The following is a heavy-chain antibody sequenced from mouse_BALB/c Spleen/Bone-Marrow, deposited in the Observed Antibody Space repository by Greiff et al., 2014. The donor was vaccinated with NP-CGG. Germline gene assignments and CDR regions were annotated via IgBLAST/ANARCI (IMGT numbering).Heavy chain of an antibody. J-gene: IGHJ2*01. Sequence: EVKLMESGAELVKPGASVKLSCTASGSNIKDTYMHWVKQGPEQGLEWIGRIDPANGNTKYDPKFQGKATITADTSSNTAYLQLSSLTSEDTAVYYCASYYYGHYFDYWGQGTTLTVSS. V-gene: IGHV14-3*02. CDR1: GSNIKDTY. D-gene: IGHD1-1*01. CDR2: IDPANGNT. CDR3: ASYYYGHYFDY.